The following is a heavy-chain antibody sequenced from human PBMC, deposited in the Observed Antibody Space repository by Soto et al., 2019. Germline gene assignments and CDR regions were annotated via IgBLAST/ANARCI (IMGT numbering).Heavy chain of an antibody. CDR3: ASTRGSSYDY. CDR1: GFTVSGNY. J-gene: IGHJ4*02. V-gene: IGHV3-53*02. D-gene: IGHD6-6*01. CDR2: IYNGGGT. Sequence: EVQLVETGGGLIQPGGSLRLSCAASGFTVSGNYMSWVRQAPGKGLEWVSVIYNGGGTYYADSVKGRFTISRDNSKNTLSLQMNSLRAEDTAVYYCASTRGSSYDYWGQGTLFTVSS.